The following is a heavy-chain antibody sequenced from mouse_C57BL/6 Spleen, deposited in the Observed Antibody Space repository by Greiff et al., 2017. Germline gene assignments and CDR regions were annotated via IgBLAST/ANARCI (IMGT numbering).Heavy chain of an antibody. D-gene: IGHD1-2*01. V-gene: IGHV1-55*01. J-gene: IGHJ1*03. Sequence: VQLQQPGAELVKPGASVTMSCKASGYTFTSYWITWVKQRPGQGLEWIGDIYPGSGSTNYNEKFKSKATLTVDTSSSTAYMQLSSLTSEDSAVYYCARGDYGAGGYFDVWGTGTTVTVSS. CDR1: GYTFTSYW. CDR2: IYPGSGST. CDR3: ARGDYGAGGYFDV.